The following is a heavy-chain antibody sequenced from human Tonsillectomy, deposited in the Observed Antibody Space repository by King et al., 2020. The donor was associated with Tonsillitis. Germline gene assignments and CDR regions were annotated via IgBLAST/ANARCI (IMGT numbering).Heavy chain of an antibody. CDR2: IHHSGST. J-gene: IGHJ4*02. V-gene: IGHV4-34*01. CDR1: GGSFSDYY. D-gene: IGHD3-22*01. CDR3: ARGSRNYYDSSGFYYLFDY. Sequence: VKLQKWGEGLLKPSETLSLTCAVYGGSFSDYYWSWIRQPPGKGLEWIGEIHHSGSTNYNPSLKSRVTLSVDTSKNQFSLKLSSVTAADTAVFYCARGSRNYYDSSGFYYLFDYWGQGTLVTVSS.